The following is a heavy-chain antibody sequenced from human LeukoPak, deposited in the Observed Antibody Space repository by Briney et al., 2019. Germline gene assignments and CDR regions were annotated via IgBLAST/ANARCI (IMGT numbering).Heavy chain of an antibody. V-gene: IGHV4-38-2*02. D-gene: IGHD3-10*01. CDR2: IYHSGST. J-gene: IGHJ4*02. CDR3: ARTGYYGSGALNY. CDR1: GYSISSGYY. Sequence: SETLSLTCTVSGYSISSGYYWGWIRQPPGKGLEWIGSIYHSGSTYYNPSLKSRVTISVDTSKNQLSLKLSSVTAADTAVYYCARTGYYGSGALNYWGQGTLVTVSS.